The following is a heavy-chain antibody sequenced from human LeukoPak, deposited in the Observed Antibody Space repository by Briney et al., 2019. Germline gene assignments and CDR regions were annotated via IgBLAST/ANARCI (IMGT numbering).Heavy chain of an antibody. Sequence: GASVKVSCKASGGTFSSYAISWVRQAPGQGLEWMGWINPNSGGTNYAQKFQGRVTMTRDTSISTAYMELSRLRSDDTAVYYCARGSRFGDRCDMDYWGQGTLVTVSS. CDR3: ARGSRFGDRCDMDY. J-gene: IGHJ4*02. CDR2: INPNSGGT. CDR1: GGTFSSYA. V-gene: IGHV1-2*02. D-gene: IGHD3-10*01.